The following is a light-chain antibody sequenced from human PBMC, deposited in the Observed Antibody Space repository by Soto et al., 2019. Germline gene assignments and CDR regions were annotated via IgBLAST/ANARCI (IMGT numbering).Light chain of an antibody. CDR3: QQYSSYPSLT. CDR1: QTIDNW. CDR2: KAS. J-gene: IGKJ4*01. V-gene: IGKV1-5*03. Sequence: DIQMTQSPSTLSATVGDRVSITCRASQTIDNWLAWYQQKPGQAPKLLIYKASTLETGVPSRFSGSRSGTEFTLTINSLQPDDFGSYYCQQYSSYPSLTFGGGTKXEIK.